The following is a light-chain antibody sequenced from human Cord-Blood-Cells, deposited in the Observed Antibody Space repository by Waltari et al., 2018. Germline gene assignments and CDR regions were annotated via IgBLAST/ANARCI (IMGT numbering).Light chain of an antibody. CDR1: QSVSSN. Sequence: EIVMTQSPATLSVSPGERATLSCRASQSVSSNLAWYQQKPGQAPRLLIYGASTMATGIPARFSGSGSGTEFTLTISSLQSEDFAVYYCQQYNNWPRTFGQGTNVEIK. CDR3: QQYNNWPRT. CDR2: GAS. V-gene: IGKV3-15*01. J-gene: IGKJ1*01.